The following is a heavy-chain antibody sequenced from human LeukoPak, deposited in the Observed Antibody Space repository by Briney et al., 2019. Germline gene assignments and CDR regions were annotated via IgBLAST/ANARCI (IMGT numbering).Heavy chain of an antibody. J-gene: IGHJ6*02. D-gene: IGHD3-3*01. V-gene: IGHV3-33*01. CDR3: AREPPHRLGGVEWLYYYYGMDV. CDR2: IWYDGSNK. CDR1: GFTFSSYG. Sequence: PGGSLRLSCAASGFTFSSYGMHWVRQAPGKGLEWVAVIWYDGSNKYYADSVKGRFTISRDNSKNTLYLQMNSLRAEDTAVYYCAREPPHRLGGVEWLYYYYGMDVWGQGTTVTVSS.